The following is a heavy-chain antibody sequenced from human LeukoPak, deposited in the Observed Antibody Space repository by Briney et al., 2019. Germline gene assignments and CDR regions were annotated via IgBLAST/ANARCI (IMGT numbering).Heavy chain of an antibody. CDR1: GFTLSNYW. Sequence: AGGSLRLSCAAPGFTLSNYWMHSVRQAPVKGLVWVSRINSDGSSTIYADSVKGRFTISRDNAENTLYLQMNSLRAEDTAVYFCARPPYSSGSFDLWGRGTLVSVSS. CDR2: INSDGSST. D-gene: IGHD6-19*01. V-gene: IGHV3-74*01. J-gene: IGHJ2*01. CDR3: ARPPYSSGSFDL.